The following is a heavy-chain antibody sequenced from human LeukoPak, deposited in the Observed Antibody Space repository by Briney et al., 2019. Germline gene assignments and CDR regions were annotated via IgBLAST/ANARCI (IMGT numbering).Heavy chain of an antibody. V-gene: IGHV3-23*01. CDR3: AKWIVGATPHFDY. CDR1: GFTFSTYA. D-gene: IGHD1-26*01. J-gene: IGHJ4*02. Sequence: QPGGSLRLSCAASGFTFSTYAMSWVRQAPGKGLEWVSTISGSGGGTYYADSVKGRFTISRDNSKNTVYLQMNSLRAEDTAVYYCAKWIVGATPHFDYWGQGTLVTSSS. CDR2: ISGSGGGT.